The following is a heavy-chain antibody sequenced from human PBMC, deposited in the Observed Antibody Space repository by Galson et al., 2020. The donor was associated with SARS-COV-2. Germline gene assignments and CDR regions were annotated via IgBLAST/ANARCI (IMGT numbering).Heavy chain of an antibody. CDR3: AKDERRYDILTGYDY. Sequence: GESLKISCAASGFTFSSYAMSWVRQAPGKGPECVSAISGSGGSTYYADSVKGRFTISRDNSKNTLYLQMNSLRAEDTAVYYCAKDERRYDILTGYDYWGQGTLVTVSS. CDR2: ISGSGGST. V-gene: IGHV3-23*01. J-gene: IGHJ4*02. CDR1: GFTFSSYA. D-gene: IGHD3-9*01.